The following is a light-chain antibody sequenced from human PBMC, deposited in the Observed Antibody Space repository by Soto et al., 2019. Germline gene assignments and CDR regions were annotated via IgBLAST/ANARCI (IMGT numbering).Light chain of an antibody. CDR3: QKYGSSPWT. J-gene: IGKJ1*01. CDR2: GES. Sequence: EIVLTQSPGTLTLSPGERATLSCRASQSVSSSYLAWYQQKPGQAPRLLIYGESSRATGIPDRLSGSGSGTDFNLTISRLEPEDFAVYYCQKYGSSPWTCGQGTKVDIK. CDR1: QSVSSSY. V-gene: IGKV3-20*01.